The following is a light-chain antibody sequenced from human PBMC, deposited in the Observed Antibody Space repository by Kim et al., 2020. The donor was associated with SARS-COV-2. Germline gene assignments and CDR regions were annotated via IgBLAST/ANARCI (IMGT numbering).Light chain of an antibody. CDR1: SGSIDDNY. J-gene: IGLJ3*02. CDR3: QSYNRDNVL. CDR2: EDD. V-gene: IGLV6-57*04. Sequence: NFMLTQPHSVSESPGKTVTISCTRSSGSIDDNYVQWYQQRPGGVPTAVIYEDDQRPSGVSDRFSGSIDNSSNSASLTISALRTEDEADYYCQSYNRDNVLFGGGTQLTVL.